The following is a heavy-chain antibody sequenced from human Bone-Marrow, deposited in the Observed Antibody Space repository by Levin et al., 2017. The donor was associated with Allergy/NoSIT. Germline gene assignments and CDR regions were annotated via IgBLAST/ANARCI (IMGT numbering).Heavy chain of an antibody. J-gene: IGHJ4*02. CDR3: ARGELGSGYLFDY. CDR2: MYPNSDNA. D-gene: IGHD5-12*01. V-gene: IGHV1-8*01. CDR1: GYTFTSFD. Sequence: ASVKVSCKTSGYTFTSFDINWVRQATGQGLEWMGWMYPNSDNAGYAQKFQGRVTMTRNTSISTAYMELSSMRSEDTARYYGARGELGSGYLFDYWGQGTLVTVSS.